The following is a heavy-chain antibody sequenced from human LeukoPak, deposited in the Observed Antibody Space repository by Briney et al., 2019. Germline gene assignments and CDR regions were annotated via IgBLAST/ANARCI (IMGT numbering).Heavy chain of an antibody. D-gene: IGHD6-13*01. J-gene: IGHJ5*02. V-gene: IGHV3-7*04. Sequence: GGSLRLSCAASGFTFSSYWMNWARQAPGKGLEWVASINHNGNVNYYVDSVKGRFTISRDNAKNSLYLQMSNLRAEDTAVYYCARAGIAAAGTYHWGQGTLVTVSS. CDR1: GFTFSSYW. CDR2: INHNGNVN. CDR3: ARAGIAAAGTYH.